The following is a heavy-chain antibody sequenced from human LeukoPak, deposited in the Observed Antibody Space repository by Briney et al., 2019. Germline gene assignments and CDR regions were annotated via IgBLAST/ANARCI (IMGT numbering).Heavy chain of an antibody. Sequence: GGSLRLSCAASGFTFRNYWMHWVRQAPGKGLVWVSRINIGGSVRSHADSVKGRFTISRDNAKNTLYLQMNSLRPEDTAVYYCARVQVVGTVDAFDIWGQGTMVTVSS. D-gene: IGHD1-26*01. J-gene: IGHJ3*02. CDR1: GFTFRNYW. CDR3: ARVQVVGTVDAFDI. V-gene: IGHV3-74*01. CDR2: INIGGSVR.